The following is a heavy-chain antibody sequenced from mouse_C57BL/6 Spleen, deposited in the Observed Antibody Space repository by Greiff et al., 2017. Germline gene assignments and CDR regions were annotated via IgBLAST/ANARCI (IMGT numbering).Heavy chain of an antibody. J-gene: IGHJ4*01. CDR3: ARKGIYYGNYEGAMDY. V-gene: IGHV1-59*01. Sequence: VQLQQPGAELVRPGTSVKLSCKASGYTFTSYWMHWVKQRPGQGLEWIGVIDPSDSYTNYNQKIKGKATLTVDTSSSTAYMQLSSLTSEDSAVYYCARKGIYYGNYEGAMDYWGQGTSVTVSS. CDR2: IDPSDSYT. D-gene: IGHD2-1*01. CDR1: GYTFTSYW.